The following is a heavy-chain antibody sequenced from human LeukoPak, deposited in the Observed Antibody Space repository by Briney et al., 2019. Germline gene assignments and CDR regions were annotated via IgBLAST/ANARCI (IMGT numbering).Heavy chain of an antibody. CDR2: INPGTGST. CDR1: GYSFTSYY. Sequence: ASAKVSFKASGYSFTSYYIHWVRQAPGQGLEWMGIINPGTGSTTYAQKFQGRVTMTRDTSTSTVYMELNSLTSEDTAVYYCARDHSVDFWSGYHPGGWFDPWGQGTLVTVSS. CDR3: ARDHSVDFWSGYHPGGWFDP. J-gene: IGHJ5*02. V-gene: IGHV1-46*01. D-gene: IGHD3-3*01.